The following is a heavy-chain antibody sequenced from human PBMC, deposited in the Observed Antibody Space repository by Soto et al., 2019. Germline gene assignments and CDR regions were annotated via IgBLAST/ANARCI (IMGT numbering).Heavy chain of an antibody. V-gene: IGHV3-7*03. CDR1: GFTFSSYW. CDR3: ARASTYYYDSSGPLDAFDI. J-gene: IGHJ3*02. D-gene: IGHD3-22*01. CDR2: IKQDGSEK. Sequence: PGGSLRLSCAASGFTFSSYWMSWVRQAPGKGLEWVANIKQDGSEKYYVDSVKGRFTISRDNAKNSLYLQMNSLRAEDTAVYYCARASTYYYDSSGPLDAFDIWGQGTMVTV.